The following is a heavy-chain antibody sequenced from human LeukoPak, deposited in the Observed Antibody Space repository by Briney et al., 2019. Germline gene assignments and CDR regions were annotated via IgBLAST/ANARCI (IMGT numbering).Heavy chain of an antibody. CDR2: IYHSGST. V-gene: IGHV4-30-2*01. J-gene: IGHJ3*02. CDR1: GDSISSSSYY. Sequence: SETLSLTCTVSGDSISSSSYYWSWIRQPPGKGLEWIGYIYHSGSTYYNPSLKSRVTISVDRSKNQFSLKLSSVTAADTAVYYCARTNPTDAFDIWGQGTMVTVSS. CDR3: ARTNPTDAFDI.